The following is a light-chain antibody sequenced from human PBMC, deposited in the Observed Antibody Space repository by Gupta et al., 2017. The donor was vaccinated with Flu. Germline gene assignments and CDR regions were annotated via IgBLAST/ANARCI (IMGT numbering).Light chain of an antibody. CDR1: SSDVGRSNS. Sequence: SALSLPAPVPGSPGQSINISCTGTSSDVGRSNSVYWYRQHPGKAPNLIIYDVSSRPSGVSGRFSGSKSGITAALTIAGLQAEEEADYYCSSYTSTNTFYVFGTGTKVTVL. CDR2: DVS. CDR3: SSYTSTNTFYV. J-gene: IGLJ1*01. V-gene: IGLV2-14*01.